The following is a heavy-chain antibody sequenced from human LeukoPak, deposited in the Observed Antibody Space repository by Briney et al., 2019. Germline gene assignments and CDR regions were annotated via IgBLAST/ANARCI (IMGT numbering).Heavy chain of an antibody. CDR1: GFTFSGYD. Sequence: GGSLRLSCAASGFTFSGYDMPWVRQAPGKGLEWVAGIWYTGTNETYADSVKGRFTISRDNSKDTLYLQMNSLRAEDTAVYYCARSRWGSGSLDYWGQGTLVTVSS. CDR3: ARSRWGSGSLDY. CDR2: IWYTGTNE. D-gene: IGHD3-10*01. J-gene: IGHJ4*02. V-gene: IGHV3-33*01.